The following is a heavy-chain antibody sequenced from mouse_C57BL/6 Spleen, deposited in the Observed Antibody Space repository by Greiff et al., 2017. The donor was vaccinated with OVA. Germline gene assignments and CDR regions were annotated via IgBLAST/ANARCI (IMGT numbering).Heavy chain of an antibody. CDR1: GYTFTSYW. CDR3: ARSEDGYFAWFDY. J-gene: IGHJ3*01. CDR2: IDPSDSYT. D-gene: IGHD2-3*01. V-gene: IGHV1-69*01. Sequence: QVQLQQPGAELVMPGASVKLSCKASGYTFTSYWMHWVKQRPGQGLEWIGEIDPSDSYTNYNQKFKGKSTLTVDKSSSTAYMQLSSLTSEDSAVYYCARSEDGYFAWFDYWGQGTLVTVSA.